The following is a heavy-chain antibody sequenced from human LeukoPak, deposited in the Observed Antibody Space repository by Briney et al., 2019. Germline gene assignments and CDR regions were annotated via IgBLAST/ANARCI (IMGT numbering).Heavy chain of an antibody. CDR1: GFTFSTNW. CDR2: ISSDGSNT. V-gene: IGHV3-74*01. Sequence: GGSLRLSCAASGFTFSTNWKHWVRQAPGKGLVWVSRISSDGSNTIYADSVKGRFTISRDNAKNTLYLQMNSLRVDDTAVYYCTRVSGAGNSYDYWGQGTLVTVSS. D-gene: IGHD6-19*01. CDR3: TRVSGAGNSYDY. J-gene: IGHJ4*02.